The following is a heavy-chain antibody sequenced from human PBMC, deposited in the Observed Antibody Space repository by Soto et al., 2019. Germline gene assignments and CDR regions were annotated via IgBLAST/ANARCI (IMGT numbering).Heavy chain of an antibody. CDR2: IYYSGST. Sequence: SETLSLTCTVSGGSISSGGYYWSWIRQHPGKGLEWIGYIYYSGSTYYNPSLKGRVTISVDTSKNQFSLKLSSVTAADTAVYYCARDAAAAGTFAWFDPWGQGTLVTVSS. J-gene: IGHJ5*02. CDR3: ARDAAAAGTFAWFDP. V-gene: IGHV4-31*03. CDR1: GGSISSGGYY. D-gene: IGHD6-13*01.